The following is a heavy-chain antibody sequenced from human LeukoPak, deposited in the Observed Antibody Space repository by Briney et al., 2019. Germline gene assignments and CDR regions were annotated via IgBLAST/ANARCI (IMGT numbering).Heavy chain of an antibody. Sequence: GGSLRLSCAASEFTISGYWMSGVRQAPGKGREGVSYFSTMSGTISYADPVKGPFTISRDDAKNSLYMQMNSLRDEDTAVNYCARDKDFGFDCWGQGTLVIVSS. D-gene: IGHD3-10*01. J-gene: IGHJ4*02. CDR2: FSTMSGTI. CDR1: EFTISGYW. CDR3: ARDKDFGFDC. V-gene: IGHV3-48*02.